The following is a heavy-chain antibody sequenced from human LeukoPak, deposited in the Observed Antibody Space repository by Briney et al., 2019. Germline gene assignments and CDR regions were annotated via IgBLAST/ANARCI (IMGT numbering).Heavy chain of an antibody. J-gene: IGHJ5*02. D-gene: IGHD4-17*01. CDR1: GFTFSNYA. CDR2: IVPSGRTT. Sequence: GGSLRFSCAASGFTFSNYAMTWVRQAPGKGLEWVSAIVPSGRTTFYADSVKGRFTISRDNSKNTLYLQMNSLRAEDTAVYYCAKYLGKPGYGDSSWGQGTLVTVSS. V-gene: IGHV3-23*01. CDR3: AKYLGKPGYGDSS.